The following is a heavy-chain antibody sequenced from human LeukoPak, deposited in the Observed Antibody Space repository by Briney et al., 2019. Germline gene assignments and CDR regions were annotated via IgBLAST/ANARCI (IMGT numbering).Heavy chain of an antibody. D-gene: IGHD3-22*01. CDR1: GGSISSYY. V-gene: IGHV4-59*01. J-gene: IGHJ4*02. CDR2: IYDSGSA. Sequence: PSETLSLTCTVSGGSISSYYWSWIRQPPGKGLEWIGYIYDSGSAKYNPSLKSRVTISVDTSKDQFSLKLSSVTGADTAVYYCARGGLDYYDSSGYYSYWGEGTLVTVSP. CDR3: ARGGLDYYDSSGYYSY.